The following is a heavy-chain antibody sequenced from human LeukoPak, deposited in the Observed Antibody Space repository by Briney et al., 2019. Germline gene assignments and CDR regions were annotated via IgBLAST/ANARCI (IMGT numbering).Heavy chain of an antibody. CDR1: GFTFSSYS. D-gene: IGHD3-16*02. CDR3: ARDMLTPWGSYRNDAFDI. CDR2: ISSSSSTI. V-gene: IGHV3-48*01. J-gene: IGHJ3*02. Sequence: PGGSLRLSCAASGFTFSSYSMNWVRQAPGKGLEWVSYISSSSSTIYYADSVKGRFTISRDNAKNSLYLRMNSLRAEDTAVYYCARDMLTPWGSYRNDAFDIWGQGTMVTVSS.